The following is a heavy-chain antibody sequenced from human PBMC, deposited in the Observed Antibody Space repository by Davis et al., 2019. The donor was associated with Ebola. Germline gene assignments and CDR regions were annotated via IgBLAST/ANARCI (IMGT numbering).Heavy chain of an antibody. D-gene: IGHD3-22*01. CDR1: GFTFSTYS. CDR2: IYSGGST. Sequence: GGSLRLSCVVSGFTFSTYSMNWVRQAPGKGLEWVSVIYSGGSTYYADSVKGRFTISRDNSKNTLYVQMNSLRAEDTAVYYCARGGSGYEFAVFDIWGQGTMVTVSS. CDR3: ARGGSGYEFAVFDI. V-gene: IGHV3-53*01. J-gene: IGHJ3*02.